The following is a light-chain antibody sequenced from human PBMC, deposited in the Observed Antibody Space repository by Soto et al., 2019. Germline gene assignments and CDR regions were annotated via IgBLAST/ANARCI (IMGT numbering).Light chain of an antibody. CDR1: QTVRNNY. V-gene: IGKV3-20*01. J-gene: IGKJ4*01. Sequence: EFVLTQSPCTLSFCPWERSTLSCRASQTVRNNYLAWYQQKPGQAPRLLIYDASSRATGIPDRFSGGGSGTDFTLTISRLEPEDFAVYYCQQFSSYPLTFGGGTKVDIK. CDR3: QQFSSYPLT. CDR2: DAS.